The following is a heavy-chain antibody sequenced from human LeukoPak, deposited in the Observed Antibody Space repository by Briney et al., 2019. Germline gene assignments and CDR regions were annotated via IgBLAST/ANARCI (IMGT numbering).Heavy chain of an antibody. CDR1: GFTFSSYS. CDR3: ARGGDNYGYIFDY. CDR2: ISSSSSTI. V-gene: IGHV3-48*04. D-gene: IGHD5-18*01. J-gene: IGHJ4*02. Sequence: GGSLRLSCAASGFTFSSYSMNWVRQAPGKGLEWVSYISSSSSTIYYADSVKGRFTISRDNAKNSLYLQMNNLRAEDTAVYYCARGGDNYGYIFDYWGQGTLVTVSS.